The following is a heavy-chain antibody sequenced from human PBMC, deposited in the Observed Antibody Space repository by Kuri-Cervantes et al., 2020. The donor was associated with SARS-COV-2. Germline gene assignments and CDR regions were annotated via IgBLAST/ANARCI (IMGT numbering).Heavy chain of an antibody. CDR3: ARDFSGTGDAFDI. CDR2: ISYDGNNK. D-gene: IGHD1-26*01. Sequence: GGSLRLSCAASGFTFSSYAMHWVRQAPGKGLEWVTVISYDGNNKYYADSVKGRFTISRDNSKNTLYLQMNSLRAEDTAVYYCARDFSGTGDAFDIWGQGTMVTVSS. V-gene: IGHV3-30-3*01. J-gene: IGHJ3*02. CDR1: GFTFSSYA.